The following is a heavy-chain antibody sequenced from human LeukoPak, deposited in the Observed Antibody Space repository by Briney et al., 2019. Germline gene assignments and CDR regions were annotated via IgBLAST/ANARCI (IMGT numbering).Heavy chain of an antibody. D-gene: IGHD2-2*01. Sequence: GGSLRLSCAASGFTFSSYAMSWGRQAPGGGLECVSALCGSVVSTYYADSEKSRFTISRDNSQTTLYVQMNSLRSEDTAVYYCAKMTPLYCSSTSCYGWYFDLWGRGTLVTVSS. J-gene: IGHJ2*01. CDR1: GFTFSSYA. CDR3: AKMTPLYCSSTSCYGWYFDL. CDR2: LCGSVVST. V-gene: IGHV3-23*01.